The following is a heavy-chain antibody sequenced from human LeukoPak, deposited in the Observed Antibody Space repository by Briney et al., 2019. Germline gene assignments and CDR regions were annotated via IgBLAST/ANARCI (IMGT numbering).Heavy chain of an antibody. D-gene: IGHD2/OR15-2a*01. J-gene: IGHJ4*02. CDR3: AKFGSFDGKDY. CDR1: GFTFTNYA. Sequence: GGSLRLSCAASGFTFTNYAMSWVRQAPGKGLEWVSGIYGSGGSTYYVDSVKGRFTISRDNSKNTVYLQMNSLRAEDTAVYYCAKFGSFDGKDYWGQGTLVTVSS. V-gene: IGHV3-23*01. CDR2: IYGSGGST.